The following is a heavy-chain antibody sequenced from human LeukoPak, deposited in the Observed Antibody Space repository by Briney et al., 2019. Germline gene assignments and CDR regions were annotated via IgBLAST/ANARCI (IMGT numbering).Heavy chain of an antibody. CDR3: ATSDDSSGSD. J-gene: IGHJ4*02. D-gene: IGHD3-22*01. CDR1: GFTFSGYW. Sequence: GGSLRLSCAASGFTFSGYWMSWVRQAPGKGLEWVANINQDGSIIHYVDSAKGRFTISRNNAKNSLYLQMNYLRAEDTALYYCATSDDSSGSDWGQGTLVTVSS. V-gene: IGHV3-7*01. CDR2: INQDGSII.